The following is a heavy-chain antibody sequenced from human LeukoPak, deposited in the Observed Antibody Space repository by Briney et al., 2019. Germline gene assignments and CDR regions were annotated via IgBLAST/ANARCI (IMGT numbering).Heavy chain of an antibody. CDR1: GASVSSGSYY. V-gene: IGHV4-30-2*06. D-gene: IGHD1-26*01. Sequence: TSQTLSLTCTVSGASVSSGSYYWSWIRQSPGKGLEWIGYMYHTGSTYYNPSLKGRVTISLDRSKNQFSLKLTSVTVADTAVYFCATDKGGSYYLTIDYWGQGTLVTVSS. J-gene: IGHJ4*02. CDR3: ATDKGGSYYLTIDY. CDR2: MYHTGST.